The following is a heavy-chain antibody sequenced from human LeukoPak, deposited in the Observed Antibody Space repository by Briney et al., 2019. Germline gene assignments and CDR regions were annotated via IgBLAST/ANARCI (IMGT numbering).Heavy chain of an antibody. CDR1: GGSISSYY. CDR3: ARGVYIAAAQYGY. J-gene: IGHJ4*02. V-gene: IGHV4-59*13. D-gene: IGHD6-13*01. Sequence: SETLSLTCTVSGGSISSYYWICIRQPPGKGLVWIGYIYYSGTTNYNPSLKSRVTISVDTSKNQFSLKLSSVTAADTAVYYCARGVYIAAAQYGYWGQGTLVTVSS. CDR2: IYYSGTT.